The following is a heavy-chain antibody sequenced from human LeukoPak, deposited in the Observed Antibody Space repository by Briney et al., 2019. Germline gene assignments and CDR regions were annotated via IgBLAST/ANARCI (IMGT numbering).Heavy chain of an antibody. D-gene: IGHD3-3*01. CDR3: ARVLTIFGVVNGGLDY. CDR2: IYHSGST. V-gene: IGHV4-30-2*01. CDR1: GGSISSGGYY. J-gene: IGHJ4*02. Sequence: SETLSLTCTVSGGSISSGGYYWSWIRQPPGKGLEWIGYIYHSGSTYYNPSLKSRVTISVDRSKNQFSLKLSSVTAADTAVYYCARVLTIFGVVNGGLDYWGQGTLVTVSS.